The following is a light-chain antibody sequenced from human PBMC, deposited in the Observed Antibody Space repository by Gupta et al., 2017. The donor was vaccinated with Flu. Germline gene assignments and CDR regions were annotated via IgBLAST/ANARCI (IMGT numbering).Light chain of an antibody. CDR1: SSNIGSNP. Sequence: QSVLTQPPSASGTPGQRVTISYSGSSSNIGSNPVNWYQQLPGTAPKLLIHSNNQRPSGVPDRFSGSKSGTSASLAISGLQSEDEADYYFAAWDDSLNGRVFGGGTKLTVL. CDR2: SNN. CDR3: AAWDDSLNGRV. V-gene: IGLV1-44*01. J-gene: IGLJ3*02.